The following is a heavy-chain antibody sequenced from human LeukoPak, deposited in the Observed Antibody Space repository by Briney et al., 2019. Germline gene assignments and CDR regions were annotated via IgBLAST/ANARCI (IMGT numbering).Heavy chain of an antibody. D-gene: IGHD3-22*01. CDR1: GYTVTSYG. CDR3: ARARYYYDSSHWFDP. CDR2: ISAYNGNT. J-gene: IGHJ5*02. Sequence: ASVKLSCTASGYTVTSYGISWVRQAPGHRLEWMGWISAYNGNTNYAQKLQGRVTMTTDTSTSTAYMELRSLRSDDTAVYYCARARYYYDSSHWFDPWGQGTLVTVSS. V-gene: IGHV1-18*01.